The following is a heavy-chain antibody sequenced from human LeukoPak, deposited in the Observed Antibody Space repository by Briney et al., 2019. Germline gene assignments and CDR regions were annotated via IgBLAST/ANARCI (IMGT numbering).Heavy chain of an antibody. CDR2: IGGSGGST. CDR3: AKDGLYYDILTGYYKPEPFDY. D-gene: IGHD3-9*01. V-gene: IGHV3-23*01. Sequence: GGSLRLSCAASGFTFSSYAMSWVRQAPGKGLEWVSAIGGSGGSTYYADSVKGRFTISRDNSKNTLYLQMNSLRAEDTAVYYCAKDGLYYDILTGYYKPEPFDYWGQGTLVTVSS. CDR1: GFTFSSYA. J-gene: IGHJ4*02.